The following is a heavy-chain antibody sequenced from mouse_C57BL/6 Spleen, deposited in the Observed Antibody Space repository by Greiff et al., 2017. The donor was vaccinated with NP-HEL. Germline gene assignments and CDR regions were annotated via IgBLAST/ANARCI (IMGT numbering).Heavy chain of an antibody. J-gene: IGHJ2*01. V-gene: IGHV1-64*01. CDR3: AGGGSSLYYLDY. Sequence: VQLQQSGAELVKPGASVKLSCKASGYTFTSYWMHWVKQRPGQGLEWIGMIHPNSGSTNYNEKFKSKATLTVDKSSSTAYMQLSSLTSEDSAVYYCAGGGSSLYYLDYWGQGTTLTVAS. CDR2: IHPNSGST. D-gene: IGHD1-1*01. CDR1: GYTFTSYW.